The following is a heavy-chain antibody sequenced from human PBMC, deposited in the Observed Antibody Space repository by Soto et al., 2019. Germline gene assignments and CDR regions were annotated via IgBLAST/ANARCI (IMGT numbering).Heavy chain of an antibody. D-gene: IGHD2-15*01. CDR1: GDTFTSYD. J-gene: IGHJ6*01. CDR3: ARDLGSIYGMDV. Sequence: SVKVSCNAPGDTFTSYDITCVRQATGQGLEWMGWMNPNSGNRGYAQKFQGRVTMTRNTSITTAYMELSSLRSDDTAGYYCARDLGSIYGMDVWGQGTTLSESS. V-gene: IGHV1-8*01. CDR2: MNPNSGNR.